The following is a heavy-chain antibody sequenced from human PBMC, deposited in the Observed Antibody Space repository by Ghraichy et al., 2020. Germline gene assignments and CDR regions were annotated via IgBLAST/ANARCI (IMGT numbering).Heavy chain of an antibody. CDR1: GFTFSSYW. CDR3: SREDYSDSWHTDY. J-gene: IGHJ4*02. V-gene: IGHV3-74*03. D-gene: IGHD2-15*01. CDR2: IDNDGSAT. Sequence: GGSLRLSCAASGFTFSSYWMHWVRQTPGKGLVWVSRIDNDGSATTYADSVEGRFTISRDNAKNMLYLQVNSLREEDTAVYYCSREDYSDSWHTDYWGQGTLVTVSS.